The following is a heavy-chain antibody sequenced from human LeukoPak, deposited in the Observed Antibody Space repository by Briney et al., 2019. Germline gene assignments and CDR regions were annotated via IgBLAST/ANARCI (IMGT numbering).Heavy chain of an antibody. CDR1: GFTFSSYW. V-gene: IGHV3-7*01. CDR2: IKQDGSEK. J-gene: IGHJ4*02. CDR3: ASLFYCDSSGYYPY. Sequence: PGGSLRLSCAASGFTFSSYWMSWVRQAPGKGLEWVANIKQDGSEKYYVDSVKGRFTISRDNAKNSLYLQMNSLRAEDTAVYYCASLFYCDSSGYYPYWGQGTLVTVSS. D-gene: IGHD3-22*01.